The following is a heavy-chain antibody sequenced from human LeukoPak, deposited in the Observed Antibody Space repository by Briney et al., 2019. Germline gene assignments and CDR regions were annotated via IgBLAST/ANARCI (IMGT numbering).Heavy chain of an antibody. Sequence: ASVKLSCAASGYTFSNYAIHWVRQAPGQGLEWMGIIIPNRRNANYAEMFKGRVTITTDKSKSTLYMEMNSLRSEDTAVYYCASGISEHIVVVTAARGAHTAFDIWGQGTKVSVCS. D-gene: IGHD2-21*02. V-gene: IGHV1-69*04. CDR3: ASGISEHIVVVTAARGAHTAFDI. CDR1: GYTFSNYA. CDR2: IIPNRRNA. J-gene: IGHJ3*02.